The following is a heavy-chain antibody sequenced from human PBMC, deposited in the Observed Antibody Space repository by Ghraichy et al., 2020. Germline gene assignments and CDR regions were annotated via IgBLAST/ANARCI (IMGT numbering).Heavy chain of an antibody. J-gene: IGHJ4*02. CDR2: ISYDGSNK. CDR3: AREGGYYDSSGYYLDYFDY. Sequence: GGSLRLSCAASGFTFSSYAMHWVRQAPGKGLEWVAVISYDGSNKYYADSVKGRFTISRDNSKNTLYLQMNSLRAEDTAVYYCAREGGYYDSSGYYLDYFDYWGQGTLVTVSS. V-gene: IGHV3-30-3*01. D-gene: IGHD3-22*01. CDR1: GFTFSSYA.